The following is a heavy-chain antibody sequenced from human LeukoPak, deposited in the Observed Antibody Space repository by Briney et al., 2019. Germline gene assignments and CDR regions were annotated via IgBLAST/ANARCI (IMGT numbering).Heavy chain of an antibody. J-gene: IGHJ4*02. Sequence: GESLKISCKASGYSFTSHWIGWVRQMPGKGLEWMGIIYPGDSDTRYSPSFQGQVTISADKSISTAYLQWSTLQAPDTAMYYCARGDNSGWYPFDYWGQGTLVTVSS. CDR2: IYPGDSDT. D-gene: IGHD6-19*01. CDR3: ARGDNSGWYPFDY. CDR1: GYSFTSHW. V-gene: IGHV5-51*01.